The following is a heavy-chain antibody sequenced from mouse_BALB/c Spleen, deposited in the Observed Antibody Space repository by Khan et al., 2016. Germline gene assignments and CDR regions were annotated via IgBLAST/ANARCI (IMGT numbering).Heavy chain of an antibody. Sequence: QVQLKQSGPSLVQPSQSLSINCIVSGFSLTTYAIHWVRQSPGKGLEWLGVIWGGGTTDYNAAFMSRLSITKDNSKSQVFFKMNSLQSDDTAIYYCAKVDYCEADGAWFAYWGQGSLVTVST. CDR3: AKVDYCEADGAWFAY. V-gene: IGHV2-5-1*01. CDR1: GFSLTTYA. J-gene: IGHJ3*01. D-gene: IGHD2-4*01. CDR2: IWGGGTT.